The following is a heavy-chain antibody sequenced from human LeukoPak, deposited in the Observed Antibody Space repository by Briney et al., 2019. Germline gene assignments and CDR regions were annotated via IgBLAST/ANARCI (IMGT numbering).Heavy chain of an antibody. D-gene: IGHD6-6*01. J-gene: IGHJ6*02. CDR3: ARLDEYSSSSRYYGMDV. CDR1: GNSISNYA. Sequence: GASVKVSCKASGNSISNYAVSWVRQAPGQGLEWMGGIIPIFGTANYAQKFQGRVTITADESTSTAYMELSSLRSEDTAVYYCARLDEYSSSSRYYGMDVWGQGTTVTVSS. V-gene: IGHV1-69*13. CDR2: IIPIFGTA.